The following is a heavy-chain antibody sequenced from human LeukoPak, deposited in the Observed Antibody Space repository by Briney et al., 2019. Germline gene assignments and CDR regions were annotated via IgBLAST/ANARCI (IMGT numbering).Heavy chain of an antibody. V-gene: IGHV3-7*01. CDR1: GFIFSNYW. D-gene: IGHD3-16*01. J-gene: IGHJ4*02. Sequence: GGSLRLTCAASGFIFSNYWMSWVRQAPGKGLEWVANIKEDGSEKYYVNSVKGRFTIARDNDKNSLYMQMNSLRADDTAVYYCAIMSGTPPGCLSDFAYLLQPTLLTLSS. CDR2: IKEDGSEK. CDR3: AIMSGTPPGCLSDFAY.